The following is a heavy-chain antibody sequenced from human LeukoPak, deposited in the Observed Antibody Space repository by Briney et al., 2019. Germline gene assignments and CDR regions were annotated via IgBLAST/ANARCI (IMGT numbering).Heavy chain of an antibody. CDR1: GGSISSGNYY. Sequence: SETLSLTCTVSGGSISSGNYYWSWIRQPAGKGLEWIGRIYTSGGTNCNPSLESRVTILIDTPKNQFSLRLSSVTAADTAVYYCARQTGSGLFILPGGQGTLVTVSS. CDR2: IYTSGGT. CDR3: ARQTGSGLFILP. J-gene: IGHJ4*02. V-gene: IGHV4-61*02. D-gene: IGHD3/OR15-3a*01.